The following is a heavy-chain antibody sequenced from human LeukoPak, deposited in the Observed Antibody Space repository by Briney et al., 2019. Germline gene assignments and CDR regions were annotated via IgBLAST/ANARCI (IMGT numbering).Heavy chain of an antibody. Sequence: SETLSLTCGVSGYSISSGYYWGWIRQPPGKGLEWIGRIYHSGSTSYNASLKSRVTISVDTSKNQFSLKLTSVTAADTAVYYCAREWGSGSYYNWYNFDFWGQGTLVTVSS. J-gene: IGHJ4*02. CDR2: IYHSGST. CDR3: AREWGSGSYYNWYNFDF. D-gene: IGHD3-10*01. V-gene: IGHV4-38-2*02. CDR1: GYSISSGYY.